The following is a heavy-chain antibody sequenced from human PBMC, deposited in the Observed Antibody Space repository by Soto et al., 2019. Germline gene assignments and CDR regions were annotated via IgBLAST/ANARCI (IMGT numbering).Heavy chain of an antibody. CDR1: GFTFSIRC. V-gene: IGHV3-30*18. Sequence: GGSLRLSCAASGFTFSIRCMHWVRQAPGRGLEWVAVIGHEGSKANYADSVKGRFTVSRDNSKNTLYLQMNSLRAEDTGVYYCAKDGNAIGVMYYFAFWGLGTLVTVSS. CDR2: IGHEGSKA. D-gene: IGHD2-21*01. CDR3: AKDGNAIGVMYYFAF. J-gene: IGHJ4*02.